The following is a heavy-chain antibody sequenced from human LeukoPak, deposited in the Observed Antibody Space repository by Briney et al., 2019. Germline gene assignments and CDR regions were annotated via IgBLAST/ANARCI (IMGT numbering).Heavy chain of an antibody. V-gene: IGHV3-64*01. CDR2: ISSNGGST. D-gene: IGHD2-2*01. CDR1: GDPFSSYA. J-gene: IGHJ4*02. CDR3: ARSSIVVVSILDY. Sequence: GGYLRLTCAAPGDPFSSYATHWVRQAPGKGLEYVSDISSNGGSTSYANSVKGRFTISRDNSKNTLYLQMGSLRAEDMAVYYCARSSIVVVSILDYWGQGTLVTVSS.